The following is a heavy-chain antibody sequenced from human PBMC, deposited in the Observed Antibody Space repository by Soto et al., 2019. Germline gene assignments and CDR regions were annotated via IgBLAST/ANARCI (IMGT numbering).Heavy chain of an antibody. CDR1: GYTFTSSG. Sequence: QVQLVQSGAEVKKPGASVKVSCKASGYTFTSSGIIWVRQAPGQGLEWMGWIIAYNGHTNYAQKLQGRVTMTTDTFTSTAYMELRSLSSDDTAVYYCARGRLPKGSRMDVWGQGTTVTVSS. D-gene: IGHD3-10*01. CDR3: ARGRLPKGSRMDV. V-gene: IGHV1-18*04. J-gene: IGHJ6*02. CDR2: IIAYNGHT.